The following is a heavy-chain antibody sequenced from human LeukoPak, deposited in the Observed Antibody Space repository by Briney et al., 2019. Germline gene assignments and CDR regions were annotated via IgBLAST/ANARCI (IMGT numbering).Heavy chain of an antibody. D-gene: IGHD6-13*01. CDR1: GGSFSGYY. CDR2: INHSGST. V-gene: IGHV4-34*01. Sequence: SSETLSLTCAVYGGSFSGYYWSWVRQPPGKGLEWIGEINHSGSTNYNPSLKSRVTISVDTSKNQFSLKLSSVTAADTAVYYCARRYSSSWHFYYYGMDVWGQGTTVTVSS. J-gene: IGHJ6*02. CDR3: ARRYSSSWHFYYYGMDV.